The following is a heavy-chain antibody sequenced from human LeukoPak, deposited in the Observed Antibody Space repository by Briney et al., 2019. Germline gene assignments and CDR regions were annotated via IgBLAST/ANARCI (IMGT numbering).Heavy chain of an antibody. CDR3: ARDGGMTTVTSFDY. D-gene: IGHD4-11*01. V-gene: IGHV3-20*04. CDR1: GFTFDDYG. Sequence: GGSLRLSCAASGFTFDDYGMSWVRQAPGKGLEWVSGINWNGGSTGYADSVKGRFTISRDNAKNSLYLQMNRLRAEDTALYYCARDGGMTTVTSFDYWGQGTLVTVSS. J-gene: IGHJ4*02. CDR2: INWNGGST.